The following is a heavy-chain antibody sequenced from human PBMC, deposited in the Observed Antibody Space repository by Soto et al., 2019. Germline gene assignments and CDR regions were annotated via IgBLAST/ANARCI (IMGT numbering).Heavy chain of an antibody. V-gene: IGHV3-30*18. CDR1: GFTFSYYG. Sequence: PGGSLRLSCAASGFTFSYYGMHWVRQAPGKGLEWVAVISYDGSNEYYADSVKGRFTISRDNSKNTLYLEMNSLRVEDTAMYYCVKDRDGSSSHYWGQGIVVTVSS. D-gene: IGHD1-26*01. CDR3: VKDRDGSSSHY. CDR2: ISYDGSNE. J-gene: IGHJ4*02.